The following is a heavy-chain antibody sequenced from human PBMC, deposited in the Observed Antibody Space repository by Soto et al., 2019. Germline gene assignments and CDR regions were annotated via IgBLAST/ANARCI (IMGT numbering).Heavy chain of an antibody. CDR3: AKSSYDSSGLLFYYYYGMDV. J-gene: IGHJ6*02. D-gene: IGHD3-22*01. CDR2: ISGSGGST. Sequence: GVSLRLSCAASGFTFSSYAMSWVRQAPVNGLEWVSAISGSGGSTYYADSVKGRFTISRDNSKNTLYLQMNSLRAEDTAVYYCAKSSYDSSGLLFYYYYGMDVWGQGTTVTVSS. V-gene: IGHV3-23*01. CDR1: GFTFSSYA.